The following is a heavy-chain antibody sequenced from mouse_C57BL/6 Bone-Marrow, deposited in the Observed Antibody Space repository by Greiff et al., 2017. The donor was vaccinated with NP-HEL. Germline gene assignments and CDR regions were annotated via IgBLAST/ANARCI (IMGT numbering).Heavy chain of an antibody. V-gene: IGHV1-64*01. CDR3: ARWSYGYYAMDY. J-gene: IGHJ4*01. CDR2: IHPNSGST. D-gene: IGHD1-1*01. Sequence: LVESGAELVKPGASVKLSCKASGYTFTSYWMHWVKQRPGQGLEWIGMIHPNSGSTNYNEKFKSKATLTVDKSSSTAYMQLSSLTSEDSAVYYCARWSYGYYAMDYWGQGTSVTVSS. CDR1: GYTFTSYW.